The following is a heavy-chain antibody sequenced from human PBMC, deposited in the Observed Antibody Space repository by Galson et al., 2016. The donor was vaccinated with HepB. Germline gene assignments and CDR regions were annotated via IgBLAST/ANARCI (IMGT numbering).Heavy chain of an antibody. CDR1: GFTFSAYA. J-gene: IGHJ4*02. V-gene: IGHV3-23*01. CDR3: AKDSPGYSGYDWDY. D-gene: IGHD5-12*01. CDR2: ISDSGGNS. Sequence: SLRLSCATSGFTFSAYAMTWVRQAPGKGLEWVSLISDSGGNSYYADSVKGRFTISRDNSRNTLYLQMYSLRVEDTAVYYCAKDSPGYSGYDWDYWGQGTLVTVSS.